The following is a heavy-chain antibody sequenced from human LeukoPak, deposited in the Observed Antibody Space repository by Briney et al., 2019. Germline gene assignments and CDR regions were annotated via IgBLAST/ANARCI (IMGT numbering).Heavy chain of an antibody. CDR2: IYPGDSDT. D-gene: IGHD2-21*01. J-gene: IGHJ5*02. CDR3: ARHGFFGDSVAANWFDP. V-gene: IGHV5-51*07. CDR1: EYNFTTYW. Sequence: GESLKISCKGSEYNFTTYWIAWVHQMPGKGLEWMGIIYPGDSDTRYSPSFQGQVTISADTSISIVYLQWSSLKASDTAIYYCARHGFFGDSVAANWFDPWGQGTLVTVSS.